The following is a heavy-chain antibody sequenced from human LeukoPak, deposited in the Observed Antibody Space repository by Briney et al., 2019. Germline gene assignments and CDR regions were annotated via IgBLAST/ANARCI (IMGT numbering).Heavy chain of an antibody. CDR2: INPNSGGT. V-gene: IGHV1-2*02. CDR1: GGTFSSYA. Sequence: GASVKVSCKASGGTFSSYAISWVRQAPGQGLEWMGWINPNSGGTNYAQKFQGRVTMTRDTSISTAYMELSRLRSDDTAVYYCARVNIFHTVTGGVHPAKGFDPWGQGTLVTVSS. J-gene: IGHJ5*02. CDR3: ARVNIFHTVTGGVHPAKGFDP. D-gene: IGHD4-17*01.